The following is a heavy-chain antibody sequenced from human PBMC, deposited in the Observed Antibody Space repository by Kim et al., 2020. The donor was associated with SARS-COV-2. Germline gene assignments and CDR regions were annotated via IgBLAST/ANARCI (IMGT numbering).Heavy chain of an antibody. V-gene: IGHV1-24*01. J-gene: IGHJ3*02. Sequence: AQKVQGRVTMTEDTSTDTAYMELSSLRSEDTAVYYCATDHYRAVDAFDIWGQGTMVTGSS. D-gene: IGHD1-26*01. CDR3: ATDHYRAVDAFDI.